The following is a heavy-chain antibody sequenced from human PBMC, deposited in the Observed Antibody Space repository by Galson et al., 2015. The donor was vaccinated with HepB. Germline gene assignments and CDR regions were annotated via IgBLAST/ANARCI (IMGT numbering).Heavy chain of an antibody. CDR1: GFTSSSYA. Sequence: SLRLSCAASGFTSSSYAMSWVRQAPGKGLEWVSAISGSGGSTYYADSVKGRFTISRDNSKNTLYLQMNSLRAEDTAVYYCAKVLEAYDYVWGSYRSCVDYWGQGTLVTVSS. CDR3: AKVLEAYDYVWGSYRSCVDY. J-gene: IGHJ4*02. CDR2: ISGSGGST. D-gene: IGHD3-16*02. V-gene: IGHV3-23*01.